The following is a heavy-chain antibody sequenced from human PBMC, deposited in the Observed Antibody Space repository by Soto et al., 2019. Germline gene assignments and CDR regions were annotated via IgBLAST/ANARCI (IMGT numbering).Heavy chain of an antibody. CDR2: IIPIYGTA. CDR1: GGTFSSYA. D-gene: IGHD5-18*01. J-gene: IGHJ5*02. V-gene: IGHV1-69*01. CDR3: PSVDTAINWFDP. Sequence: QVQLVQSGAEVKKPGSSVKVSCKASGGTFSSYAISWVRQAPGQGLEWMGGIIPIYGTANYAQKFQSRVTITADESTSTAYMELSTLRSEDTAVYYCPSVDTAINWFDPWGQGTLVTVSS.